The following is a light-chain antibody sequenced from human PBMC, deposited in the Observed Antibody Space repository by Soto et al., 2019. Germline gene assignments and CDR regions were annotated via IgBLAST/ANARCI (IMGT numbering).Light chain of an antibody. Sequence: QSALTQPASVSGSPGQSITISCTGTSSDVGGYNFVSWYQQHPGKAPKLMIYDVSNRPSGVSNRFSGSKSGNTASLTISGLQAEAEADYDCSSYTSRSTVVFGGGTKLTVL. CDR1: SSDVGGYNF. J-gene: IGLJ2*01. V-gene: IGLV2-14*01. CDR3: SSYTSRSTVV. CDR2: DVS.